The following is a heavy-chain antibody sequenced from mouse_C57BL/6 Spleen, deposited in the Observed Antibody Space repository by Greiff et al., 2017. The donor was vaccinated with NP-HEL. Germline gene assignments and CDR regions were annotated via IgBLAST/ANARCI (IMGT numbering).Heavy chain of an antibody. CDR1: GYTFTDYY. V-gene: IGHV1-76*01. CDR2: IYPGSGNT. Sequence: VQLQQSGAELVRPGASVKLSCKASGYTFTDYYINWVKQRPGQGLEWIARIYPGSGNTYYNEKFKGKATLTAEKSSSTAYMQLSSLTSEDSAVYFCARWEELGRVDYWGQGTTLTVSS. J-gene: IGHJ2*01. CDR3: ARWEELGRVDY. D-gene: IGHD4-1*01.